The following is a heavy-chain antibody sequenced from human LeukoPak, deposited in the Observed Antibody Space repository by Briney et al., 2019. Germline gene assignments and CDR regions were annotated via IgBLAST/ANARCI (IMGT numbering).Heavy chain of an antibody. V-gene: IGHV4-59*01. Sequence: ETPCVTCSVSGGSIGSYYWSWIRQPPGKGLEWIGHLSNSGSTNYNPSLKSRVTISVDTSKNQFSLKLNSVTAADTAVCYCARATETFSWFLQHWGQGTMVTVSS. CDR1: GGSIGSYY. D-gene: IGHD6-13*01. J-gene: IGHJ1*01. CDR2: LSNSGST. CDR3: ARATETFSWFLQH.